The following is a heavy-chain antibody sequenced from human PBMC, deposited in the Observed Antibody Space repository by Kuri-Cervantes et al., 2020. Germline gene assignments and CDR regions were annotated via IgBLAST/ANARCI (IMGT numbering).Heavy chain of an antibody. CDR2: IYYSGST. J-gene: IGHJ4*02. CDR3: ARVRAYRQLRLGVYFDY. CDR1: GGSISSGGYS. V-gene: IGHV4-61*08. Sequence: SETLSLTCAVSGGSISSGGYSWSWIRQPPGKGLEWIGYIYYSGSTNYNPSLKSRVTISVDTSKNQFSLKLSSVTAADTAVYYCARVRAYRQLRLGVYFDYRGQGTLVTVSS. D-gene: IGHD1-26*01.